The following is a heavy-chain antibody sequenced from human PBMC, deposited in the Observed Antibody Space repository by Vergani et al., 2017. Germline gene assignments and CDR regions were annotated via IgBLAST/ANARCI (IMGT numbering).Heavy chain of an antibody. V-gene: IGHV4-4*07. D-gene: IGHD3-22*01. Sequence: QVQLQESGPGLVKLSQTLSLTCSVSGASINSRYYWSWVRQPAGKGLQWVGRVYFTGSTNYNPSLRSRVSLSIDTSRNQFSLKLHSVSAEDTAMYFCARAEFSTNYYGQSYYFDFWGQGIPVTVSS. CDR2: VYFTGST. J-gene: IGHJ4*02. CDR1: GASINSRYY. CDR3: ARAEFSTNYYGQSYYFDF.